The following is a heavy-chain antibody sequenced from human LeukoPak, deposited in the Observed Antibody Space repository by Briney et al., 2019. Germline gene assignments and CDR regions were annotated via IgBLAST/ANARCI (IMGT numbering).Heavy chain of an antibody. CDR1: AGTLTVYG. CDR2: LLPISGSA. D-gene: IGHD3-10*01. CDR3: ARERITRLRGPFEI. V-gene: IGHV1-69*13. Sequence: SVTVSCKASAGTLTVYGLSWVRQAPGQGLEWMGGLLPISGSADYPQKFQDRLTITSDESTATAYMELSSLRSEDTAIYYCARERITRLRGPFEIWGQGTTVTVSS. J-gene: IGHJ3*02.